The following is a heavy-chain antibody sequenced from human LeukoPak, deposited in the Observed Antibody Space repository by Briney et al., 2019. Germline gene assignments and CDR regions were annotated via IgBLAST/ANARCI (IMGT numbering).Heavy chain of an antibody. CDR1: GGSISSSSYY. CDR3: ASMGRFGESGDY. CDR2: IYYSGST. J-gene: IGHJ4*02. D-gene: IGHD3-10*01. V-gene: IGHV4-39*07. Sequence: SETLSFTCTVSGGSISSSSYYWGWIRQPPGKGLEWIGSIYYSGSTYYNPSLKSRVTISVDTSKNQFSLKLSSVTAADTAVYYCASMGRFGESGDYWGQGTLVTVSS.